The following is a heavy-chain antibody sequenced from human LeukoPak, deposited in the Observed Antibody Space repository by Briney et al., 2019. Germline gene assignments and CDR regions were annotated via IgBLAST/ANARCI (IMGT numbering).Heavy chain of an antibody. CDR3: AGDEGYCSGGSCYPYNWFDP. D-gene: IGHD2-15*01. Sequence: ASETLSLTCTVSGGSISSYYWSWIRQPPGKGLEWIGYIYYSGSTYYNPSLKSRVTISVNTSKNQFSLKLSSVTAADTAVYYCAGDEGYCSGGSCYPYNWFDPWGQGTLVTVSS. CDR1: GGSISSYY. J-gene: IGHJ5*02. CDR2: IYYSGST. V-gene: IGHV4-59*12.